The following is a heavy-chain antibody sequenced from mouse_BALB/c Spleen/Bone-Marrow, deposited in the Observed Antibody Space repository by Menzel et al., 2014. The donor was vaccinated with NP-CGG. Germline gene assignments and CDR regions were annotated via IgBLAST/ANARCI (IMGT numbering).Heavy chain of an antibody. CDR1: GYSFTDYY. D-gene: IGHD1-2*01. Sequence: VVKTGASVKISCKASGYSFTDYYIHWVKQSHGKSLEWIGYISCYSSVTGYNPEFKGKATFTVDTSSRTAYMQFNGLTSEDSAVYYCSRGDYGYGYLDYWGQGTTLTVSS. V-gene: IGHV1S34*01. CDR3: SRGDYGYGYLDY. J-gene: IGHJ2*01. CDR2: ISCYSSVT.